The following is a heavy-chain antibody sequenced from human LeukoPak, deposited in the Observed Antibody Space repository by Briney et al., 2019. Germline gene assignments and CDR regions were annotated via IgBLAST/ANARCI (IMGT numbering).Heavy chain of an antibody. D-gene: IGHD6-19*01. V-gene: IGHV1-18*01. Sequence: ASVKLSCKASGYTFTSYGISWVRHPPGQGLEWMGLISAYNGNTNYAQKLQGRVTMTTDTSTSTAYMELRSLRSDDTAVYYCARDQASSGWYDNYYYYGMDVWGQGTTVTVSS. CDR2: ISAYNGNT. J-gene: IGHJ6*02. CDR1: GYTFTSYG. CDR3: ARDQASSGWYDNYYYYGMDV.